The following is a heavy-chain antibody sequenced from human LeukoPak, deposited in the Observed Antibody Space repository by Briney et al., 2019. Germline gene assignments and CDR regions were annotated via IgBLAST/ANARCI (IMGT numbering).Heavy chain of an antibody. J-gene: IGHJ1*01. D-gene: IGHD6-13*01. CDR2: ISSNGGST. V-gene: IGHV3-64D*06. Sequence: AGGSLRLSCSASGFTFSSHAMHWVRQAPGKGLEYVSAISSNGGSTYYADSVKGRFTISRDNSKNTLYLQMSSLRAEDTAVYYCVSSAAAGQDAEYFQHWGQGTLVTVSS. CDR1: GFTFSSHA. CDR3: VSSAAAGQDAEYFQH.